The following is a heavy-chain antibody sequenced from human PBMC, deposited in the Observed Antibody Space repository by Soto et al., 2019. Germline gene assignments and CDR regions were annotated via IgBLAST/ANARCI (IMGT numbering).Heavy chain of an antibody. Sequence: QVQLVQSGAEVKKPGASVKVSCKASGYTFTGYYMHWVRQAPGQGLEWMGWINPNSGGTNYAQKFQGWVTMPRDTSISTAYMELSRLRSDDTAVYYCARAHCGGDCYSGVDYWGQGTLVTVSS. V-gene: IGHV1-2*04. J-gene: IGHJ4*02. CDR1: GYTFTGYY. D-gene: IGHD2-21*02. CDR2: INPNSGGT. CDR3: ARAHCGGDCYSGVDY.